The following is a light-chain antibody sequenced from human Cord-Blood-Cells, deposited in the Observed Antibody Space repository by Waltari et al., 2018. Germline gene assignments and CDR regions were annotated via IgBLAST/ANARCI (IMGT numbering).Light chain of an antibody. Sequence: EIFLTQSPAPLSFTPGESATLSCRASPRVSSHLAWYQQKPAQARRRLIYDASNRATGIPARVSGSGSETDVTLTISNLEPEDFAVDYCQQRSNWWTFGQGTKVEIK. CDR2: DAS. J-gene: IGKJ1*01. CDR3: QQRSNWWT. CDR1: PRVSSH. V-gene: IGKV3-11*01.